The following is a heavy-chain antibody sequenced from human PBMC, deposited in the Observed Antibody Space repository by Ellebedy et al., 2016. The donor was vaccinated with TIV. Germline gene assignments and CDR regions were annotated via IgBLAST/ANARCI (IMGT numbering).Heavy chain of an antibody. CDR3: AKDSHRGMGAAGTSI. J-gene: IGHJ4*02. CDR1: GFTFSSYW. D-gene: IGHD6-13*01. Sequence: GGSLRLXXAASGFTFSSYWMSWVRQAPGKGLEWVAVISYDGSNKYYADSVKGRFTISRDNSKNTLYLQMNSLRAEDTAVYYCAKDSHRGMGAAGTSIWGQGTLVTVSS. V-gene: IGHV3-30*18. CDR2: ISYDGSNK.